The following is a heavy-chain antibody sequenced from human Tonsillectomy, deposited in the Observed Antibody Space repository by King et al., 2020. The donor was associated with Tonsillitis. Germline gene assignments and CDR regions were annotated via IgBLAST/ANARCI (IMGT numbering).Heavy chain of an antibody. CDR1: GFTFSICA. D-gene: IGHD2-21*01. CDR3: AGRPGEVISAPYDY. V-gene: IGHV3-23*04. Sequence: VQLVESGGGLVQPGESLRLSCAASGFTFSICAMTWVRQAPGKGLEWVSGISASGGTTSYADSVKGRFTISRDNSQNTFYLHLNSLRADDTAVYSCAGRPGEVISAPYDYWGQGILVSVSS. CDR2: ISASGGTT. J-gene: IGHJ4*02.